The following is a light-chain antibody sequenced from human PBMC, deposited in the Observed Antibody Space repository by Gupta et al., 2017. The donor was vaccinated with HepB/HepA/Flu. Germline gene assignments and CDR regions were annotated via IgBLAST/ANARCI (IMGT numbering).Light chain of an antibody. CDR1: SSNIGKNY. V-gene: IGLV1-51*02. J-gene: IGLJ2*01. CDR2: END. CDR3: DTSASSMNALV. Sequence: QSALTQPPSVSAASGQRVTISCSGSSSNIGKNYVSWYQQFPETAPKLLCYENDKRPSGIPDRFSGSTSGTSVTLTLPGLQAGEEADDYCDTSASSMNALVCGGGTKL.